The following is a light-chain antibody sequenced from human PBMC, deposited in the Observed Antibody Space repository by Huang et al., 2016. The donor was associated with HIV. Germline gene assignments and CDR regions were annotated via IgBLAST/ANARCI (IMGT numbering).Light chain of an antibody. J-gene: IGKJ2*01. CDR2: AAS. CDR3: QQSDRTLRYT. CDR1: QSISSY. V-gene: IGKV1-39*01. Sequence: DIQMTQSPSSLSASVGDRVTITCRASQSISSYLNWYQQKPGKAPKLLIYAASSLQSGAPSRFSGSGSGTDFTLTISSLQPEDFATYDGQQSDRTLRYTFGQGTKLEIK.